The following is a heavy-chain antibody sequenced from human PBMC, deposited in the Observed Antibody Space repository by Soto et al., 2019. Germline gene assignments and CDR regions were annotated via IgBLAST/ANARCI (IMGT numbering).Heavy chain of an antibody. CDR1: GFTFSSYA. Sequence: PGGSLRLSCAASGFTFSSYAMSWVRQAPGKGLEWVSAISGSGGSTYYADSVKGRFTISRDNSKNTLYLQMNSLRAEDTAVYYCANDELLESRYYYYGMDVWGQGTTVTVSS. J-gene: IGHJ6*02. CDR2: ISGSGGST. D-gene: IGHD1-7*01. CDR3: ANDELLESRYYYYGMDV. V-gene: IGHV3-23*01.